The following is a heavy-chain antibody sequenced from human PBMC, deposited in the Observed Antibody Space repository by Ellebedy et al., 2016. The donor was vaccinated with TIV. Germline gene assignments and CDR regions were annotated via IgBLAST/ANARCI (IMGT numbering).Heavy chain of an antibody. CDR3: ARESGKEIAAAASRALDY. D-gene: IGHD6-13*01. V-gene: IGHV1-2*02. CDR1: GYTFTGYY. Sequence: AASVKVSCKASGYTFTGYYMHWVRQAPGQGLEWMGWINPNSGGTNYAQKFQGRVTMTRDTSISTAYMELSRLRSDDTAVYYCARESGKEIAAAASRALDYWGQGTLVTVSS. J-gene: IGHJ4*02. CDR2: INPNSGGT.